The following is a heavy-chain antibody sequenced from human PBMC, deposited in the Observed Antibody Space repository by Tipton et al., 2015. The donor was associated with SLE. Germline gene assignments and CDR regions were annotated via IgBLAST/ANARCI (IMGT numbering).Heavy chain of an antibody. J-gene: IGHJ2*01. V-gene: IGHV3-30*04. D-gene: IGHD4-17*01. CDR1: GFTFSSYA. CDR3: ARARATGTYWYFDL. CDR2: ISYDGSNK. Sequence: SLRLSCAASGFTFSSYAMHWVRQAPGKGLEWVAVISYDGSNKYYADSVKGRFTISRDNSKNTLYLQMNSLRAEDTAVYYCARARATGTYWYFDLWGRGTLATVSS.